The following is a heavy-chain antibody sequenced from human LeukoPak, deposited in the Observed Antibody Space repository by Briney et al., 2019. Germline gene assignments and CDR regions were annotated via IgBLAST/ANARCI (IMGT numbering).Heavy chain of an antibody. D-gene: IGHD6-19*01. Sequence: GGSLRLSCAASGFTFSSYSMNWVRQAPGKGLEWVSSISSSSSYTYYADSVKGRFTISRDNAKNSLYLQMNSLRAEDAAVYYCARDKVAVASMGEDAFDIWGQGTMVTVSS. V-gene: IGHV3-21*01. CDR3: ARDKVAVASMGEDAFDI. J-gene: IGHJ3*02. CDR2: ISSSSSYT. CDR1: GFTFSSYS.